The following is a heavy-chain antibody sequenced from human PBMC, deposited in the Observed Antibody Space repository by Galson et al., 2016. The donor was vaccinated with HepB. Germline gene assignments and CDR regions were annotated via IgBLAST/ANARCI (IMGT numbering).Heavy chain of an antibody. CDR3: AHNPCAGDCLLQNQMPIAQYDFDY. CDR2: IYWDNDR. J-gene: IGHJ4*02. D-gene: IGHD2-21*02. CDR1: GFSLSSTKMG. Sequence: PALVKPTQTLTLTCTFSGFSLSSTKMGVGWIRQPPGKALEWLAVIYWDNDRRYSPSLRTRLTIPKDTSKNQVVLTMTDMDPADTATYYCAHNPCAGDCLLQNQMPIAQYDFDYWGQGILVTVSS. V-gene: IGHV2-5*02.